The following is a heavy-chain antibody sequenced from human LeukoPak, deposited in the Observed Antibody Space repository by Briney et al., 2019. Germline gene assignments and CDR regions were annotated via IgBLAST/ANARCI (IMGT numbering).Heavy chain of an antibody. CDR3: SSYNWNDEFASDI. CDR1: GGSFSGYY. V-gene: IGHV4-34*01. Sequence: SETLPLTCAVYGGSFSGYYWSWIRQPPGKGLEWIGEINHSGSTNYNPSLKSRVTISVDTSKNQFSLKLSSVAAADTTVYYCSSYNWNDEFASDIWGQGTMVTVSS. D-gene: IGHD1-1*01. CDR2: INHSGST. J-gene: IGHJ3*02.